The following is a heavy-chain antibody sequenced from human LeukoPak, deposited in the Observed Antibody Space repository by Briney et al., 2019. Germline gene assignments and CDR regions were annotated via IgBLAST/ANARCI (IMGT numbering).Heavy chain of an antibody. Sequence: GGSLRLSCAASGFTFSSYAMSWVRQAPGKGLEWVSAISGSGGSTYYADSVKGRFNISRDNSKNTLYLQMNSLRAEDTAVYYCAKNPGPGIAVAGTLDVWGKGTTVTVSS. D-gene: IGHD6-19*01. V-gene: IGHV3-23*01. CDR1: GFTFSSYA. CDR2: ISGSGGST. CDR3: AKNPGPGIAVAGTLDV. J-gene: IGHJ6*04.